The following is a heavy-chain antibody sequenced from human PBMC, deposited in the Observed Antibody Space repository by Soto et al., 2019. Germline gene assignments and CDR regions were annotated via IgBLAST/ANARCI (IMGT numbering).Heavy chain of an antibody. J-gene: IGHJ3*02. Sequence: GGSLRLSCAASGFTFSSYWMSWVRQAPGKGLEWVANIKQDGSEKYYVNSVKGRFTISRDNAKNSLYLQMNSLRAEDTAGYYCAREGIAARDAFDIWGQGTMVTVSS. CDR2: IKQDGSEK. CDR1: GFTFSSYW. V-gene: IGHV3-7*01. D-gene: IGHD6-6*01. CDR3: AREGIAARDAFDI.